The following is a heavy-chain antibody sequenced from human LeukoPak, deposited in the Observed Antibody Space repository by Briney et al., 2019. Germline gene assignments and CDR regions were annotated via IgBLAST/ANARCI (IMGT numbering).Heavy chain of an antibody. V-gene: IGHV5-51*01. Sequence: GESLKISCKGSGYSFTSYWIGWVRQMPGKGLEWMGIIYPGDSDTRYSPSFQGQVTFSTDKSISTAYLQWSSLKASDTAIYYCARSTWATGGDYWGQGTLVTVSS. J-gene: IGHJ4*02. CDR2: IYPGDSDT. CDR3: ARSTWATGGDY. D-gene: IGHD1-1*01. CDR1: GYSFTSYW.